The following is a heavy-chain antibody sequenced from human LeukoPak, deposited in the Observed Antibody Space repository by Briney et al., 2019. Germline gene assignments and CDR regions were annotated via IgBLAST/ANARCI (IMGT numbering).Heavy chain of an antibody. D-gene: IGHD3-22*01. Sequence: ASVKVSCTASGYIFTGYLMHWMRQAPGQGLEWMGRINPNSGGTNYAQKFQGVVTLTRDASASTAYMELSSLRSDDTAVYYCARGRGSEVVSYVDYWGQGTLVTVSS. CDR2: INPNSGGT. CDR3: ARGRGSEVVSYVDY. V-gene: IGHV1-2*02. J-gene: IGHJ4*02. CDR1: GYIFTGYL.